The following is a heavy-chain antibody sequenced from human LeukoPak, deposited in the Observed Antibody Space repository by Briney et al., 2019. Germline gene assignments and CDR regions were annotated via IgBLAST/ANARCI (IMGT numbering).Heavy chain of an antibody. Sequence: PGGSLRLSRVVSEFSFSSYWMSWVRQAPGKGLEWVANIKQDGSEKHYVDSVKGRFSISRDNAKSSLYLQMNSLRVEDTAVYFCAREYTSWCHINLDYWGQGTLVTVSS. CDR1: EFSFSSYW. V-gene: IGHV3-7*01. D-gene: IGHD2-2*01. J-gene: IGHJ4*02. CDR3: AREYTSWCHINLDY. CDR2: IKQDGSEK.